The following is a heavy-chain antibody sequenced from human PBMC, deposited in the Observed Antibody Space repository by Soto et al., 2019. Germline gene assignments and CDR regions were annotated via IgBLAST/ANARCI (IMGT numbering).Heavy chain of an antibody. J-gene: IGHJ4*02. CDR3: ARDSDWNDLADY. Sequence: QVQLQESGPGLVKPSQTLSLTCTVSGGSISSGDYYWSWIRQPPGKGLEWIGYIYYSGSTYYNPSLKSRVNISVDMSKNQFSQKLSSVTAADTAVYYCARDSDWNDLADYWGQGTLVTVSS. V-gene: IGHV4-30-4*01. CDR1: GGSISSGDYY. D-gene: IGHD1-1*01. CDR2: IYYSGST.